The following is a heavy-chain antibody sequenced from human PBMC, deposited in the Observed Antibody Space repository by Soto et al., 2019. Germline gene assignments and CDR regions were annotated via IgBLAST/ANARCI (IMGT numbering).Heavy chain of an antibody. D-gene: IGHD2-15*01. V-gene: IGHV1-2*04. J-gene: IGHJ5*02. CDR1: GYTFTGYY. Sequence: GASVKVSCKASGYTFTGYYMHWVRQAPGQGLEWMGWINPNSGGTNYAQKFQGWVTMTRDTSISTAYMELSRLRSDDTAVYYCAREGQYCSGGSCYQGYNWFDPWGQGTLVTVSS. CDR3: AREGQYCSGGSCYQGYNWFDP. CDR2: INPNSGGT.